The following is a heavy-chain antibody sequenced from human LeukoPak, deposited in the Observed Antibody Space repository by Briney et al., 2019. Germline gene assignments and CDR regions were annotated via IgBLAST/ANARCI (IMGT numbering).Heavy chain of an antibody. CDR2: IYTSGST. Sequence: KTSQTLSLTCTVSGGSISSGSYYWSWIRQPAGKGLEWIGRIYTSGSTNYNPSLKSRVTISVDTSKNQFSLKLSSVTAADTAVYYCARIIAAAGRQDWFDPWGQGTLVTVSS. CDR1: GGSISSGSYY. J-gene: IGHJ5*02. V-gene: IGHV4-61*02. CDR3: ARIIAAAGRQDWFDP. D-gene: IGHD6-13*01.